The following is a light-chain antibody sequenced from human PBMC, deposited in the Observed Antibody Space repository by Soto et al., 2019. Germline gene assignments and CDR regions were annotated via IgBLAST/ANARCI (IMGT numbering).Light chain of an antibody. Sequence: QSVLTQPPSASGSPGQSVTICCTGTKKDIGVYDFVSWYQHHPGKAPRLIIYEVVQRPSGVPDRFSGSKSGNTASLNVSRLQAADEADSFCKSYAGSNTYVFGSGTKVTVL. CDR3: KSYAGSNTYV. V-gene: IGLV2-8*01. CDR1: KKDIGVYDF. CDR2: EVV. J-gene: IGLJ1*01.